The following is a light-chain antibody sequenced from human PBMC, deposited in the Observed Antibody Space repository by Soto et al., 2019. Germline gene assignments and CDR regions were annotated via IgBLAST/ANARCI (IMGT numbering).Light chain of an antibody. J-gene: IGKJ4*02. CDR1: QSISSW. V-gene: IGKV1-5*03. CDR3: QQYDRYPVT. Sequence: DSQMTQSPSTLAASVGDRVTITCRASQSISSWLAWYQQKPGKAPKLLIYKASLLQSGVPSRLSGSGSGTEFTLTISSLQPEDFATYYCQQYDRYPVTFGGGTKVDIK. CDR2: KAS.